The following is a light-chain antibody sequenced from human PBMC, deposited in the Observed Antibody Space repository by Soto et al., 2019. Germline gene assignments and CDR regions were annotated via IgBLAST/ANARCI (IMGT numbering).Light chain of an antibody. CDR3: QQYRSLPPRWP. Sequence: IVLPQSKDALSLSPGEQATLSYGPSQSVAGNFLAWYQHKPGLAPRLLIYDASIRANGIPDRFSGGGSGTDFTLTISRLESEDSAVYCCQQYRSLPPRWPFGLVTKVDIK. J-gene: IGKJ1*01. CDR1: QSVAGNF. CDR2: DAS. V-gene: IGKV3D-20*01.